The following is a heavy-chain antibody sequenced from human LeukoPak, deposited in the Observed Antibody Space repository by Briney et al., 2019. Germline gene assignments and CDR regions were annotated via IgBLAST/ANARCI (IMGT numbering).Heavy chain of an antibody. V-gene: IGHV4-34*01. CDR3: ARDVVVVPAAKIGWFDP. J-gene: IGHJ5*02. CDR2: INHSGST. Sequence: SETLSLTCAVYGGSFSGYYWSWIRQPPGKGLEWIGEINHSGSTNYNPFLKSRVTISVDTSKNQFSLKLSSVTAADTAVYYCARDVVVVPAAKIGWFDPWGQGTLVTVSS. CDR1: GGSFSGYY. D-gene: IGHD2-2*01.